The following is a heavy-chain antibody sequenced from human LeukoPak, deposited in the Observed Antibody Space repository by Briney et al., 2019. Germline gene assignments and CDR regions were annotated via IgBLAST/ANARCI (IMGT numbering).Heavy chain of an antibody. J-gene: IGHJ3*02. D-gene: IGHD1-26*01. CDR2: ISSSGSTV. CDR1: GFTFSDYY. V-gene: IGHV3-11*04. Sequence: PGGSLRLSCAASGFTFSDYYMSWIRQAPGKGLEWVSYISSSGSTVYYADSVKGRFTISRDNAKNSLYLQMNSLRAEDTAVYYCAGGKWELLAAFDIWGQGTMVTVSS. CDR3: AGGKWELLAAFDI.